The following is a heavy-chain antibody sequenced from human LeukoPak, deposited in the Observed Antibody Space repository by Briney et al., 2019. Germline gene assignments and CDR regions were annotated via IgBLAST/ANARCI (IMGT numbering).Heavy chain of an antibody. D-gene: IGHD6-13*01. Sequence: ASVKVSCTASGGTFSSYAISWVRQAPGQGLEWMGGIIPIFGTANYAQKFQGRVTITADESTSTAYMELSSLRSEDTAVYYCATWRQQLVLSNLYYYYGMDVWGQGTTVTVSS. CDR3: ATWRQQLVLSNLYYYYGMDV. V-gene: IGHV1-69*01. CDR1: GGTFSSYA. CDR2: IIPIFGTA. J-gene: IGHJ6*02.